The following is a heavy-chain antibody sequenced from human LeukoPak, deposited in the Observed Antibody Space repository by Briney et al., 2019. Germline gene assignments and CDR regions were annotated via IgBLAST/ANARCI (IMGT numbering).Heavy chain of an antibody. CDR3: ARGGSYLSAFDI. CDR2: IYGGGSV. V-gene: IGHV3-53*01. D-gene: IGHD1-26*01. Sequence: GGSLRLSCAASGFTVRSNYMSWVRQAPGKGLEWVSIIYGGGSVFYADSVKGRFTISRDNSKNTLYLQMNSLRGENTAVYYCARGGSYLSAFDIWGQGTMVTVSS. J-gene: IGHJ3*02. CDR1: GFTVRSNY.